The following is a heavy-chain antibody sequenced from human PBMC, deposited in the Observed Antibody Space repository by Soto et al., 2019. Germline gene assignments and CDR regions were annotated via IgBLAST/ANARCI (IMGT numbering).Heavy chain of an antibody. Sequence: QVQLVQSGAEVKKPGASVKVSCKASGYTFTNYAMHWVRQAPGQRLEWMGWINAGNGNTKYSQKFQGRVTITRDTSASTAYMELSSLRSEDTAVYYCARGPHIVVVTAITQFDYWGQGALVTVSS. CDR2: INAGNGNT. D-gene: IGHD2-21*02. CDR3: ARGPHIVVVTAITQFDY. V-gene: IGHV1-3*01. CDR1: GYTFTNYA. J-gene: IGHJ4*02.